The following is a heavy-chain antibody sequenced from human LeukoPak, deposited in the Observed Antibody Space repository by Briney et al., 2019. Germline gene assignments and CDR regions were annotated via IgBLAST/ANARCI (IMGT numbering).Heavy chain of an antibody. J-gene: IGHJ4*02. CDR3: ARDLNGGCFDY. Sequence: GGSLRLSCAASGFTFSSYAMSWARQAPGKGLEWVSAINGGGGSTYYADSVKGRFTISRDNAKNSLYLQMNSLRAEDTAVYYCARDLNGGCFDYWGQGTLVTVSS. CDR2: INGGGGST. CDR1: GFTFSSYA. D-gene: IGHD3-10*01. V-gene: IGHV3-23*01.